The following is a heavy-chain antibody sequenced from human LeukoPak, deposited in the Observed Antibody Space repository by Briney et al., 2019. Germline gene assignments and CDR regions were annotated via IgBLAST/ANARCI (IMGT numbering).Heavy chain of an antibody. CDR1: GFIVTNNY. CDR2: VYSGGST. Sequence: GGCLRLSWTASGFIVTNNYINWVRQAPGKGLEWVSLVYSGGSTYYADSVKGRFAISRDNSKNMVYLQMNSLRAEDTAMYYCARDPPAVLIDTYGWGQGTLVTVSS. CDR3: ARDPPAVLIDTYG. D-gene: IGHD2-8*01. V-gene: IGHV3-66*01. J-gene: IGHJ4*02.